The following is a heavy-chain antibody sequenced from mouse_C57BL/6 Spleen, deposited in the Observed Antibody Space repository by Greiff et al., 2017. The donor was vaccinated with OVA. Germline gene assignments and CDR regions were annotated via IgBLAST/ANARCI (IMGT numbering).Heavy chain of an antibody. V-gene: IGHV1-15*01. CDR2: IDPETGGT. CDR3: TRYPYGNYPDY. CDR1: GYTFTDYE. Sequence: QVQLQQSGAELVRPGASVTLSCKASGYTFTDYEMHWVKQTPVHGLEWIGAIDPETGGTAYNQKFKGKAILTADKSSSTAYMELRSLTSEDAAVYYCTRYPYGNYPDYWGQGTSVTVSS. J-gene: IGHJ4*01. D-gene: IGHD2-1*01.